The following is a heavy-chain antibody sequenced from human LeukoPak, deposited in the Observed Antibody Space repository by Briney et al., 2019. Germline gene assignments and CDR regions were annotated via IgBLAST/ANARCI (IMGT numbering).Heavy chain of an antibody. Sequence: SETLSLTCSVSGGSLKSYYWNWIRQPPGKELEWIGYIYHSGSTNYNPSFRSRVTISLDRSKSHFSLNLTSVTPADTAIYYCARVNVDTAMVSAFHFDYWGQGTLVTVSS. CDR1: GGSLKSYY. J-gene: IGHJ4*02. V-gene: IGHV4-59*01. CDR2: IYHSGST. D-gene: IGHD5-18*01. CDR3: ARVNVDTAMVSAFHFDY.